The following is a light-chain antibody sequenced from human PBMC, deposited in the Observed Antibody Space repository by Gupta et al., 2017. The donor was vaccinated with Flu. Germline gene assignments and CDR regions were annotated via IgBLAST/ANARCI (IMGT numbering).Light chain of an antibody. CDR2: YDD. V-gene: IGLV1-36*01. CDR1: SSNIGNNA. J-gene: IGLJ3*02. CDR3: AAWDDSLNGPV. Sequence: QSVLTQPPSVSEAPRQRVTISCSGSSSNIGNNAVNWYQQLPGKSPKLLMYYDDVLPSGVSDRFSGSKSGTSASLAISGLQSGDEADYYCAAWDDSLNGPVFGGGTKLTVL.